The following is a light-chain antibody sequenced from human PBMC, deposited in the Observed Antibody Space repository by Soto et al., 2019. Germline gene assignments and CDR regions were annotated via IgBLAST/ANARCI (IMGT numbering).Light chain of an antibody. CDR2: GAD. V-gene: IGKV3-20*01. CDR3: QQYVSSPRYT. J-gene: IGKJ2*01. Sequence: IVLTQFPDTLSLSPGERATLSCRASQSVRNSYLAWYQQRPGQAPRLLIYGADSRATGIPDRFSGSGSDTDFTLTISRLEPEDFAVYYCQQYVSSPRYTFGQGTKLEI. CDR1: QSVRNSY.